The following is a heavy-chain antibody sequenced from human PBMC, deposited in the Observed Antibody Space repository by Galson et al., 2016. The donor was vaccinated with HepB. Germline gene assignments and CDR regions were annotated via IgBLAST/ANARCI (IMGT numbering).Heavy chain of an antibody. CDR2: ISSSTSYV. J-gene: IGHJ2*01. Sequence: SLRLSCAASGFQFSNYSMNWVRQAPGKGLEWVSSISSSTSYVFYADSVKGRFTISRDNAKNSLSLQMDSLRAEDTAVYYCARDVRRIGANDIYLYWFFDLWGRGTLVTVSS. CDR1: GFQFSNYS. D-gene: IGHD4/OR15-4a*01. CDR3: ARDVRRIGANDIYLYWFFDL. V-gene: IGHV3-21*01.